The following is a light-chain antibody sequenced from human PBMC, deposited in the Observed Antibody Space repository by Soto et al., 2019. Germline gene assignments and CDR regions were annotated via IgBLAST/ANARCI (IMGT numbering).Light chain of an antibody. CDR1: SSDVGSYNR. CDR2: EVS. Sequence: QSVLTQLPSVSGSPGQSVTISCTGTSSDVGSYNRVSWYQQPPGTAPKLMIYEVSNRPSGVPDRFSGSKSGNTASLTISGLQAEDEADYYCSSYTSSSTLVFGGGTKLTVL. V-gene: IGLV2-18*02. CDR3: SSYTSSSTLV. J-gene: IGLJ2*01.